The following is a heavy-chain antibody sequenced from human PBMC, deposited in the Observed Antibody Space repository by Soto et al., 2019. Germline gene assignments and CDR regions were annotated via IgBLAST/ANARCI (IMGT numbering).Heavy chain of an antibody. CDR2: INHIGHS. CDR1: GGSLTDYW. J-gene: IGHJ4*02. D-gene: IGHD3-10*01. Sequence: QVHLQQWGTGLLKPSETLSLTCVVYGGSLTDYWWTWIRQTPGKGLEWIGEINHIGHSNYNPSLKRRVTISLDTSQNQFSLKLTSVPAADTAVYYCARDFGAGAHFDHWGQGSLVTVSS. V-gene: IGHV4-34*01. CDR3: ARDFGAGAHFDH.